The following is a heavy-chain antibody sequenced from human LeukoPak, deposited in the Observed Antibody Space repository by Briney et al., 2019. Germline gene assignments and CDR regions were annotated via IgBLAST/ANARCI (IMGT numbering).Heavy chain of an antibody. D-gene: IGHD2-2*01. V-gene: IGHV3-11*01. CDR3: ARADCSSTSCYELDY. CDR1: GCTFSDYY. CDR2: ISSSDTTI. Sequence: KAGGSLRLSCAGSGCTFSDYYMSWIRQAPGERLEWVSYISSSDTTIYYADYVKGRFTISRDNDQNSLYLQMNTLRADDTAFYYCARADCSSTSCYELDYWGQGTLVTVSS. J-gene: IGHJ4*02.